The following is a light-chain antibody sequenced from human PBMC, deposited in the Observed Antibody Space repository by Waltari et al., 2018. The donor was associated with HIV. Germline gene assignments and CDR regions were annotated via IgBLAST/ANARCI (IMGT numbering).Light chain of an antibody. CDR3: CSYAGNYTFV. CDR2: DVS. V-gene: IGLV2-11*01. Sequence: QSALPQPRPVSGSPGQAVTISCTGNSSYADGFTYVSWYQQHPGKAPKFMIYDVSKRPSGVPDRFSGSKSGNTASLTISGLQAEDEADYYCCSYAGNYTFVFGGGTKLTVL. CDR1: SSYADGFTY. J-gene: IGLJ2*01.